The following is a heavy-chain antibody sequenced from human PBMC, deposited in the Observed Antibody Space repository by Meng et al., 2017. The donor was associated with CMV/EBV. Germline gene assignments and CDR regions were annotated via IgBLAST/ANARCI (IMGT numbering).Heavy chain of an antibody. CDR1: GFSLSTSGVG. Sequence: SGPTLVKPTQTLTLTCTFSGFSLSTSGVGVGWIRQPPGKALEWLALIYWNDDERYSPSLKSRLTITKDTSKNQVVLTMTNMDPVDTATYYCAHSEVATIGGGNWFDPWGQGTLVTVSS. CDR2: IYWNDDE. CDR3: AHSEVATIGGGNWFDP. D-gene: IGHD5-12*01. V-gene: IGHV2-5*01. J-gene: IGHJ5*02.